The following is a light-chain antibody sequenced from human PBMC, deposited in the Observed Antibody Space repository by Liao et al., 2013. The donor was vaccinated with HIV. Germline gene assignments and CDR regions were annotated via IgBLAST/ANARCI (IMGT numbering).Light chain of an antibody. CDR1: KLGDKY. Sequence: SYEVTQPPSVSVSPGQTATITCSGDKLGDKYACWFQQKPGQSPVMVIYQDIKRPSGIPERFSGSNSGNTATLTISGTQAMDEADYYCQAWDSSNVVFGGGTKLTVL. CDR3: QAWDSSNVV. CDR2: QDI. V-gene: IGLV3-1*01. J-gene: IGLJ2*01.